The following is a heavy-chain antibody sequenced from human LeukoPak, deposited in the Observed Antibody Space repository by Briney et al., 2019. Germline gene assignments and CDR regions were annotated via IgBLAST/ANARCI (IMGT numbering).Heavy chain of an antibody. CDR3: ASLNIGAFDI. Sequence: SETLSLTCTVSGGSISSSNYYWGWIRQPPGKGLEWIGSIYHSGSTYYNSPLKSRVTISVDTSKNQFSLKLSSVTAADTAVYYCASLNIGAFDIWGQGTMVTVSS. J-gene: IGHJ3*02. CDR2: IYHSGST. CDR1: GGSISSSNYY. D-gene: IGHD2/OR15-2a*01. V-gene: IGHV4-39*01.